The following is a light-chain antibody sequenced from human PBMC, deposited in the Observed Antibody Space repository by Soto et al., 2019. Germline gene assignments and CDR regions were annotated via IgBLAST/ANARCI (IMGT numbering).Light chain of an antibody. CDR1: SSDIGTYDL. CDR2: EVS. Sequence: HSVLTQDASVSGSPGQSITISCTGTSSDIGTYDLVSWYQQHPGKAPKLMIYEVSKRPSGVSNRFSGSKSGNTASLTISGLQAEDEADYYCCSYAGSPYVFGTGTKVTVL. J-gene: IGLJ1*01. V-gene: IGLV2-23*02. CDR3: CSYAGSPYV.